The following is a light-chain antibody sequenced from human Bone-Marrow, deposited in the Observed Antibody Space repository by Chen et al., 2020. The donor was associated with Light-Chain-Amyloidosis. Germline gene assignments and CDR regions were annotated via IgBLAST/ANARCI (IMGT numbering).Light chain of an antibody. CDR3: QHYYGIPTWT. V-gene: IGKV3-11*01. CDR1: QSVGSY. Sequence: EFVLTQSPATLSLSAGERATLACRASQSVGSYLAWYQQKPGQAPRLLIYDASNRAIGIPARFSGSVSGTDFTLTISSLQAEDVAVYYCQHYYGIPTWTFGQGIKVEIK. CDR2: DAS. J-gene: IGKJ1*01.